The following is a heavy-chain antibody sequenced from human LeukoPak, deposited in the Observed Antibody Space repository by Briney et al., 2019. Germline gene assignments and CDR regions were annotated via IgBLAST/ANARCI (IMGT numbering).Heavy chain of an antibody. V-gene: IGHV4-59*01. CDR1: GFNFIGSA. CDR2: IYYSGST. Sequence: PGGSLRLSCAASGFNFIGSATHWIRQSPGKGLEWIGYIYYSGSTNHNPSLKSRVTISVDTSKNQFSLKLTSVTAADTAVYYCARGRGSGSYKSFDYWGQGTLVTVSS. J-gene: IGHJ4*02. CDR3: ARGRGSGSYKSFDY. D-gene: IGHD3-10*01.